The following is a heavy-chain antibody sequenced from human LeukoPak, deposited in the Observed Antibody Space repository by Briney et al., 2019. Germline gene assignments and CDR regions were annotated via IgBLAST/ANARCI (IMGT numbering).Heavy chain of an antibody. V-gene: IGHV1-24*01. Sequence: ASVKVSCKVSGYTLTELSMHCVRQAPGKRLEWMGGFDPDTGETIYEEQFQGRVTMTEDTSTDTAYMELGSLRSEDTAVYYCAISSGYKLTPPDYWGQGTLVTVSS. CDR3: AISSGYKLTPPDY. D-gene: IGHD3-22*01. CDR2: FDPDTGET. CDR1: GYTLTELS. J-gene: IGHJ4*02.